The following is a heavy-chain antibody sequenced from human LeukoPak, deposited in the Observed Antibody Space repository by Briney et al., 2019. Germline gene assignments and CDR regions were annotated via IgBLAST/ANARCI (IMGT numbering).Heavy chain of an antibody. Sequence: SETLSLTCTVSGGSISRSSYYWGWIRQPPGKGLEWIGSIYYSGSTYYNPSLKSRVTIPVDTSKNQFSLKLSSVTAADTAVYYCARGAQPERYYYYYYMDVWGKGTTVTVSS. CDR1: GGSISRSSYY. J-gene: IGHJ6*03. V-gene: IGHV4-39*07. CDR2: IYYSGST. CDR3: ARGAQPERYYYYYYMDV.